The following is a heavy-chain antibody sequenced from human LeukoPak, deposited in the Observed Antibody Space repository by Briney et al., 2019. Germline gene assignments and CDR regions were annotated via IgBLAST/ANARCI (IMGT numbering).Heavy chain of an antibody. CDR3: AREDYDFWSGLGDYMDV. D-gene: IGHD3-3*01. V-gene: IGHV3-7*01. Sequence: LSGGSLRLSCAASGFTFSSYWMSWVRQAPGKGLEWVANIKQDGSEKYYVDSVKGRFTISRDNAKNSLYLQMNSLRAEDTAVYYCAREDYDFWSGLGDYMDVWGKGTTVTVSS. CDR1: GFTFSSYW. J-gene: IGHJ6*03. CDR2: IKQDGSEK.